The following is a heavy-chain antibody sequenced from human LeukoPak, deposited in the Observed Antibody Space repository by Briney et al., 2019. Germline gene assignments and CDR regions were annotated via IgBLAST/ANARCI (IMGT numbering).Heavy chain of an antibody. J-gene: IGHJ4*02. D-gene: IGHD3-22*01. CDR3: ARSYYYDSSGSD. CDR2: IIPIFGTA. Sequence: SVKVSCKASGGAFSSYAIIWVRQAPGQGLEWMGGIIPIFGTANYAQKFQGRVTITTDESTSTAYMELSSLRSEDTAVYYCARSYYYDSSGSDWGQGTLVTVSS. V-gene: IGHV1-69*05. CDR1: GGAFSSYA.